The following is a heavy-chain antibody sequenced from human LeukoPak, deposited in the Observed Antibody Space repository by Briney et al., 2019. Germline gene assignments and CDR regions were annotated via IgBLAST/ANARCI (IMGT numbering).Heavy chain of an antibody. D-gene: IGHD6-13*01. Sequence: GASVKVSCKASGYTFTSYGISWVRQAPGQGLEWMGWISAYNGNTNYAQKFQGRVTMTRDMSTSTVYMELSSLRSEDTAVYYCARDRTQQQFDYWGQGTLVTVSS. CDR3: ARDRTQQQFDY. CDR1: GYTFTSYG. CDR2: ISAYNGNT. J-gene: IGHJ4*02. V-gene: IGHV1-18*01.